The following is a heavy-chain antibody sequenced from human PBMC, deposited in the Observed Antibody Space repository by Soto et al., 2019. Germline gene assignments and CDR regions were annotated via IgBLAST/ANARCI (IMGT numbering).Heavy chain of an antibody. V-gene: IGHV1-18*04. Sequence: GASVKVSCKASGYTFTSYGISWVREAPGQGLEWMGWISAYNGNTNYAQKLQGRVTMTTDTSTSTAYMELRSLRSDDTAVYYCARDQGGELPYYYYGMDVWGQGTTVTVSS. J-gene: IGHJ6*02. CDR1: GYTFTSYG. D-gene: IGHD1-7*01. CDR3: ARDQGGELPYYYYGMDV. CDR2: ISAYNGNT.